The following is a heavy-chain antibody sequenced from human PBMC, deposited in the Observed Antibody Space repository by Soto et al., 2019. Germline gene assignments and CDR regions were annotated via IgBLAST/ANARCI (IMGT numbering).Heavy chain of an antibody. CDR3: ARVGPRKYCSGGSCRFDY. J-gene: IGHJ4*02. D-gene: IGHD2-15*01. V-gene: IGHV3-33*01. CDR2: IWYDGSNK. Sequence: GGSLRLSCAASGFTFSSYGMHWVRQAPGKGLEWVAVIWYDGSNKYYADSVKGRFTISRDNSKNTLYLQMNSLRAEDTAVYYCARVGPRKYCSGGSCRFDYWGQGTLVTVS. CDR1: GFTFSSYG.